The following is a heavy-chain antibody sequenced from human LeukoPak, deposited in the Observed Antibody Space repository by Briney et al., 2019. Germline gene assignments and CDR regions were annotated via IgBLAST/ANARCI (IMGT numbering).Heavy chain of an antibody. CDR2: MNPNSGNT. Sequence: ASVKVSCKASGYTFTNYDINWVRQATGQGLEWMGWMNPNSGNTGYAQKFQGRVTITRNTSISTAYMELSSLRSEDTAVYYCARGYDSSGYYLSWDYWSQGTLVTVSS. D-gene: IGHD3-22*01. V-gene: IGHV1-8*03. CDR3: ARGYDSSGYYLSWDY. CDR1: GYTFTNYD. J-gene: IGHJ4*02.